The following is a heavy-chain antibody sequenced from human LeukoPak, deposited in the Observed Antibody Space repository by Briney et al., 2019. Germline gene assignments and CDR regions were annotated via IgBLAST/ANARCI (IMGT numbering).Heavy chain of an antibody. Sequence: ASVKVSCKVSGYTLTELSMHWVRQAPGKGLEGMGGFDPEDGETIYAQKFQGRVTMTEDTSTDTAYMELSSLRSEDTAVYYCATDLPFDYGVVYWGQGTLVTVSS. CDR1: GYTLTELS. D-gene: IGHD4-17*01. J-gene: IGHJ4*02. CDR2: FDPEDGET. V-gene: IGHV1-24*01. CDR3: ATDLPFDYGVVY.